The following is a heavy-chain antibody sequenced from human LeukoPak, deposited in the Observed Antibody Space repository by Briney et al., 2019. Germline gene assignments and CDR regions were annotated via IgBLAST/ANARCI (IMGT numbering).Heavy chain of an antibody. CDR1: GFTVSSYY. CDR2: VHSIGTT. V-gene: IGHV3-53*01. Sequence: GGSLRLSCAASGFTVSSYYMSWVRQAPGKGLEWVSVVHSIGTTSYADSVKGRFTISRDNSKNTLYLQMNSLRAEDTAVYYCARAVYSGSYHVGESDYWGQGTLVTVSS. D-gene: IGHD1-26*01. CDR3: ARAVYSGSYHVGESDY. J-gene: IGHJ4*02.